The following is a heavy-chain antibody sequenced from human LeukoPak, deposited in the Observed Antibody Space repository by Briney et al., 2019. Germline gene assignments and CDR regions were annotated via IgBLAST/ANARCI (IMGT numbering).Heavy chain of an antibody. V-gene: IGHV1-3*01. CDR2: INAGNGNT. D-gene: IGHD3-9*01. CDR1: GYTFTSYG. CDR3: ARADILTGAFDY. Sequence: GASVKVSCKASGYTFTSYGISWVRQAPGQGLEWMGWINAGNGNTKYSQKFQGRVTITRDTSASTAYMELSSLRSEDTAVYYCARADILTGAFDYWGQGTLVTVSS. J-gene: IGHJ4*02.